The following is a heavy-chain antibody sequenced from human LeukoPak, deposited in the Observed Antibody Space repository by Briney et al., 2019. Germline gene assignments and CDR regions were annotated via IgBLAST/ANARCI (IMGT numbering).Heavy chain of an antibody. V-gene: IGHV4-39*01. CDR3: AKSGGYGLIDY. D-gene: IGHD1-26*01. J-gene: IGHJ4*02. CDR2: IYYSGST. Sequence: SETLSLTCTVSGGSISSSSYYWGWIRQPPGKGLEWIGSIYYSGSTYYNPSLKSRVTISVDTSKNEFSLRLNSVTAADTAMYYCAKSGGYGLIDYWGQGTLVTVSS. CDR1: GGSISSSSYY.